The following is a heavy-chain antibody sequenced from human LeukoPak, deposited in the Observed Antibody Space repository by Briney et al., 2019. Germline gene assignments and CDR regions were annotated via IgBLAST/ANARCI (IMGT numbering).Heavy chain of an antibody. CDR1: GGSVSSYY. V-gene: IGHV4-4*09. J-gene: IGHJ6*03. CDR2: IYTSGGT. Sequence: SETLSFTCTVSGGSVSSYYWTWIRQPPGKGLEWIGYIYTSGGTNYNPSLSSRVTISVDTSKNQFSLILSSMTAADTAVYYCARRHHYYYYMDVWGKGTTVTVSS. CDR3: ARRHHYYYYMDV.